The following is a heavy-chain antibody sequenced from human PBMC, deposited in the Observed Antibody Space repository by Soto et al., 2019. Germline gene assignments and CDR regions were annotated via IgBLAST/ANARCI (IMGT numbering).Heavy chain of an antibody. CDR2: INAGNGNT. CDR3: AREIYYYGSGTTKGHYYHYMDV. Sequence: QVQLVQSGAEVKKPGASVKVSCKASGYTFTSYAMHWVRQAPGQRLEWMGWINAGNGNTKYSQKFQGRVTITRDTSASTAYMELSSLRSEDTAVYYCAREIYYYGSGTTKGHYYHYMDVWGKGTTVTVSS. J-gene: IGHJ6*03. D-gene: IGHD3-10*01. V-gene: IGHV1-3*01. CDR1: GYTFTSYA.